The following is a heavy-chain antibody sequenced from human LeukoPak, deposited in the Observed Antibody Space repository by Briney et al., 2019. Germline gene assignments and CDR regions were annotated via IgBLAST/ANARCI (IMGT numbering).Heavy chain of an antibody. Sequence: SVKVSCKASGGTFSSYAISWVRQAPGQGLEWMGRIIPILGIANYAQKFQGRVTITADKSTSTAYMELSSLRSEDTAVYYCAREETYYYDSSGYRQFDYWGQGTLVTVSS. CDR2: IIPILGIA. D-gene: IGHD3-22*01. CDR1: GGTFSSYA. J-gene: IGHJ4*02. V-gene: IGHV1-69*04. CDR3: AREETYYYDSSGYRQFDY.